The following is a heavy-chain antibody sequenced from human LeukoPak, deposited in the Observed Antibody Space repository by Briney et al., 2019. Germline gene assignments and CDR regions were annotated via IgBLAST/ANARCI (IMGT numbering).Heavy chain of an antibody. V-gene: IGHV4-38-2*02. Sequence: SETLSLTCSMSRSPTNIAYYWGWVRHRQPPRTGLLWNGGVFRSGTTYYHPSLNSRVTISLDASKNQFSLKLISVTAADTAVYHCVRVAAGNTMFDYWGLGVLVTVSS. CDR3: VRVAAGNTMFDY. CDR2: VFRSGTT. D-gene: IGHD6-13*01. CDR1: RSPTNIAYY. J-gene: IGHJ4*02.